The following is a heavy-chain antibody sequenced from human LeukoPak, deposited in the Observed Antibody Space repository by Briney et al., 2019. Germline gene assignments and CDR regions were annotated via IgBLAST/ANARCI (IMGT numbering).Heavy chain of an antibody. D-gene: IGHD3-22*01. CDR1: GFSVSNNY. CDR2: IYSGGST. CDR3: AKDMIVVVITGKVDY. Sequence: PGGSLRLSCAASGFSVSNNYMSWVRQAPGKGLEWVSVIYSGGSTYYAYSVKGRFTISRDNSKNTLYLQMNSLRAEDTAVYYCAKDMIVVVITGKVDYWGQGTLVTVSS. V-gene: IGHV3-53*01. J-gene: IGHJ4*02.